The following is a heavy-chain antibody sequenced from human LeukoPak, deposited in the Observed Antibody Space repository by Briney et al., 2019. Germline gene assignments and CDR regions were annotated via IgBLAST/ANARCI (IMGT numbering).Heavy chain of an antibody. CDR2: SSGSDTTI. CDR1: GSAFSAYE. J-gene: IGHJ4*02. CDR3: TTLGYHLDS. D-gene: IGHD3-22*01. Sequence: GGSLRLSCAATGSAFSAYEMNWVRQAPGKGLEWVAYSSGSDTTIYYADSVKGRFVISRDNARSSLYLQMNSLRAEDTVLYYCTTLGYHLDSWGQGTLVTVSS. V-gene: IGHV3-48*03.